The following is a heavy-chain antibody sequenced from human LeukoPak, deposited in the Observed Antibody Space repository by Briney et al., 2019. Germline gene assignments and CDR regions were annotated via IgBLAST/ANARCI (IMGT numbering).Heavy chain of an antibody. Sequence: GGSLRLSCAASGFTLSSYTLNWVRQAPGKGLEWVANIKQDGSEKYYVDSVKGRFTISRDNAKKSLYLQMDSLRAEDTAVYYCATHGYSGLRYFDWSTNEWGQGTLVTVSS. CDR2: IKQDGSEK. J-gene: IGHJ4*02. V-gene: IGHV3-7*01. D-gene: IGHD3-9*01. CDR3: ATHGYSGLRYFDWSTNE. CDR1: GFTLSSYT.